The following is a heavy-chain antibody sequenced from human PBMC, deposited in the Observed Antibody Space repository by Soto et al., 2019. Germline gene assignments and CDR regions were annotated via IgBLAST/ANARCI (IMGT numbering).Heavy chain of an antibody. D-gene: IGHD3-22*01. CDR2: IHFDGSTT. Sequence: RGSLRLSCVASGFNFIAYWIHCVRHFPLKWPMWVSRIHFDGSTTRYAGSVQGRFTIPRDNAKNTLYLQMISLRAEDTAVYYCVRDYYERGASYYIDYGMDVWGQGTTVTVSS. CDR3: VRDYYERGASYYIDYGMDV. CDR1: GFNFIAYW. J-gene: IGHJ6*02. V-gene: IGHV3-74*01.